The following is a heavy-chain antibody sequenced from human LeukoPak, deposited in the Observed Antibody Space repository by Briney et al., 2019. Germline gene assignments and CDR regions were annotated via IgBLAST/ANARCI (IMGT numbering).Heavy chain of an antibody. CDR2: INNDGSTT. CDR3: ARSHSSSSGLLDS. J-gene: IGHJ4*02. Sequence: PGGSLRLSCAPSGFTFSNYWMHWVRQAPGKGLVWVSRINNDGSTTTYADSVKGRFSISRDNAKNTLYLQMNSLRAEDTALYYCARSHSSSSGLLDSWGQGTLVTVSS. V-gene: IGHV3-74*01. D-gene: IGHD6-6*01. CDR1: GFTFSNYW.